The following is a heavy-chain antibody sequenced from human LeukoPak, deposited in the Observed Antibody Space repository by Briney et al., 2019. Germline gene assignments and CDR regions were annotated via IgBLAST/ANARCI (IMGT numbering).Heavy chain of an antibody. D-gene: IGHD2-15*01. CDR1: GGSISSGGYS. J-gene: IGHJ4*02. V-gene: IGHV4-30-2*01. CDR3: ARATVVAERYFDY. Sequence: ASETLSLTCAVSGGSISSGGYSGSWIRQPPGKGLEWLGYIYHSGSTYYNPSLKSRVTISVDRSKNQFSLKLSSVTAADTAVYYCARATVVAERYFDYWGQGTLVTVSS. CDR2: IYHSGST.